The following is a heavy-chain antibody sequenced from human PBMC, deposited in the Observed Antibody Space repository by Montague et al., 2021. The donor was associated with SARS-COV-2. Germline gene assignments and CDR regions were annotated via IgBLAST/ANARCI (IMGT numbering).Heavy chain of an antibody. D-gene: IGHD6-19*01. CDR2: ISYDGSNE. J-gene: IGHJ4*02. CDR1: GFTFNNYA. V-gene: IGHV3-30*09. Sequence: SLRLSCAASGFTFNNYAMHWVRQAPGKGLEWVAFISYDGSNEYYADSVKGRFAISRDNSKNTLYLQMNSLRAEDTAVYYCVRASLIKARIAVAGTTVYWGQGTLVTISS. CDR3: VRASLIKARIAVAGTTVY.